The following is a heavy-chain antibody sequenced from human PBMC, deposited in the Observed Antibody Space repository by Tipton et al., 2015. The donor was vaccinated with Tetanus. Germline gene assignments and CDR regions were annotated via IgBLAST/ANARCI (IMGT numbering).Heavy chain of an antibody. J-gene: IGHJ4*02. V-gene: IGHV4-34*01. CDR1: GGSFSGYY. CDR3: ARGPPRLQFSY. Sequence: TLSLTCAVYGGSFSGYYWSWIRQPPGKGLEWIGEINHSGSTNYSPYLKSRVTISVDTSKNQFSLRLSSVTAADTAVYYCARGPPRLQFSYWGQGTLVTVSS. D-gene: IGHD5-24*01. CDR2: INHSGST.